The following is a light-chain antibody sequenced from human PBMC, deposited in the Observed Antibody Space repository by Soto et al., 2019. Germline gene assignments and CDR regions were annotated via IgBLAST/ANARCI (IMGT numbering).Light chain of an antibody. CDR1: NSNIGTNF. CDR2: SYD. J-gene: IGLJ3*02. Sequence: QSVLTQPPSASGTPGQRVTISCSRSNSNIGTNFVYWYQHLPGTTPKLLIFSYDQRPSGVPDRFSGSKSGTSASLAISWRRSEDEADYYCATWDDSLSGLVFGGGTELSVL. V-gene: IGLV1-47*02. CDR3: ATWDDSLSGLV.